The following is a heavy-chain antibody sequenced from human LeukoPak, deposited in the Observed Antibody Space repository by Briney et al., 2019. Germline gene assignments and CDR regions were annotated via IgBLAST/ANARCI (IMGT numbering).Heavy chain of an antibody. CDR3: AKDLDFWSGYPNWFDP. J-gene: IGHJ5*02. CDR1: GFTFSSYA. Sequence: PGGSLRLSCAASGFTFSSYAMSWVRQAPGKGLEWVSAISGSGGSTYYADSVKGRFTISRNNSKNTLYLQMNSLRAEDTAVYYCAKDLDFWSGYPNWFDPWGQGTLVTVSS. V-gene: IGHV3-23*01. D-gene: IGHD3-3*01. CDR2: ISGSGGST.